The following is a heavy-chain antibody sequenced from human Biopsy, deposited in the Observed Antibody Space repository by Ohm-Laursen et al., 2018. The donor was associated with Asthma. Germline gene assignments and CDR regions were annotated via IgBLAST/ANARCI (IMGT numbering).Heavy chain of an antibody. D-gene: IGHD2-2*01. CDR1: GFTFSSYS. CDR2: ISSSSSYI. V-gene: IGHV3-21*01. J-gene: IGHJ4*02. Sequence: SLRLSCAASGFTFSSYSMNWVRQAPGKGLEWVSSISSSSSYIYYADSVKGRFTISRDNAKNSLYLQMNSLRVEDTAVYYCARDGTDMNEAMPKDYWGQGTLVTVSS. CDR3: ARDGTDMNEAMPKDY.